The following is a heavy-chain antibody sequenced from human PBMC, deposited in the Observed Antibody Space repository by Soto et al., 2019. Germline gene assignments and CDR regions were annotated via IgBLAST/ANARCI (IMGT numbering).Heavy chain of an antibody. CDR3: AKWSRGGDCYSHCRGMDV. CDR1: GFTFSSYG. Sequence: GGSLRLSCAASGFTFSSYGMHWVRQAPGKGLEWVAVISYDGSNKYYADSVKGRFTISRDNSKNTLYLQMNSLRAEDTAVYYCAKWSRGGDCYSHCRGMDVWGQGTTVTVSS. D-gene: IGHD2-21*02. V-gene: IGHV3-30*18. CDR2: ISYDGSNK. J-gene: IGHJ6*02.